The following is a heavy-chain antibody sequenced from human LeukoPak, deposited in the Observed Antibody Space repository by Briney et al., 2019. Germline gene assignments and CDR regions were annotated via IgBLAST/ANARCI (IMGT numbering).Heavy chain of an antibody. D-gene: IGHD1-1*01. CDR3: KSGGAAPGSFDY. CDR1: GFTYCFFR. Sequence: GGSVRLSCSASGFTYCFFRMSCLGPAPGEGLVWWANLKYDGNEEYYVDSVKGRFTISRDNAKKSLYVQLNSLRVEDTAVYYCKSGGAAPGSFDYWGQGTLVTVSP. J-gene: IGHJ4*02. V-gene: IGHV3-7*01. CDR2: LKYDGNEE.